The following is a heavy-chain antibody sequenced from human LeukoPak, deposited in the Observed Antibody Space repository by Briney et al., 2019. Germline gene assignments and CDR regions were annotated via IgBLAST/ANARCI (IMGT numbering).Heavy chain of an antibody. V-gene: IGHV1-2*02. CDR1: GYTFTDYY. CDR3: ARDDNGNSFEY. Sequence: ASVKVSCKASGYTFTDYYMHWVRQAPGQGLEWMGWINPNSGGTNYVQKFQGRVTMTRDTSISTAYMELSRLTSDDTAVYYCARDDNGNSFEYWGQGTLVTVSS. J-gene: IGHJ4*02. D-gene: IGHD1-26*01. CDR2: INPNSGGT.